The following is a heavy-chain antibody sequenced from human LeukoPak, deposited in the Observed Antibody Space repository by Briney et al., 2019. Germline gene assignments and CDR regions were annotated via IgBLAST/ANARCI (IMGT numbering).Heavy chain of an antibody. D-gene: IGHD4-11*01. V-gene: IGHV3-48*03. CDR3: ARLRSKYWFDP. Sequence: VGSLRLSCAASGFTFSSYEMNWVRQAPGKGLEWVSFITSSGNTMYYADSVKGRFTISRDNAKNSLYLQMNSLRADDTAVYYCARLRSKYWFDPWGQGTLVTVSS. CDR2: ITSSGNTM. CDR1: GFTFSSYE. J-gene: IGHJ5*02.